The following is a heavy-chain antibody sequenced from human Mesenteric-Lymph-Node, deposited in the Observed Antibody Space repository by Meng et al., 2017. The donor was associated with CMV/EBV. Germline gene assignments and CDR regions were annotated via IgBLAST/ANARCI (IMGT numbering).Heavy chain of an antibody. CDR1: GGSISTYY. Sequence: SETLSLTCTVSGGSISTYYWNWLRQPPGKGLEWIACISNSGSTNYNPSLKSRVTISVDPSKNQFSVKLNSVTAADTAVYYCARFDMDVEGYYGMDVWGQGTTVTVSS. CDR2: ISNSGST. D-gene: IGHD2-15*01. CDR3: ARFDMDVEGYYGMDV. V-gene: IGHV4-59*01. J-gene: IGHJ6*02.